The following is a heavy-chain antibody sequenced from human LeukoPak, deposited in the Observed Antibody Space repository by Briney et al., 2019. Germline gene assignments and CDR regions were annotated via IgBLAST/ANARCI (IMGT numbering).Heavy chain of an antibody. D-gene: IGHD1-26*01. CDR2: ISYTGNT. V-gene: IGHV4-59*08. CDR3: ARLASGSYGPLTPFDY. Sequence: SETLSLTCSVSGGSISTSYWNWIRQPPGKGLEWIGYISYTGNTNYNPSLKGRVTISVDTSRSQLSLNLSSVTAADTAVYYSARLASGSYGPLTPFDYWGQGTLVTVSS. J-gene: IGHJ4*02. CDR1: GGSISTSY.